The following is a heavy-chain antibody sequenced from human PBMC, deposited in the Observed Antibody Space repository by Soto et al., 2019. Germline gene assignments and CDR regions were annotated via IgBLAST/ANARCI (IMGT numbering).Heavy chain of an antibody. J-gene: IGHJ6*03. Sequence: GGSLRLSCAASGFTFSSYSMNWVRQAPGKGLEWVSSISSSSSYIYYADSVKGRFTISRDNAKNSLYLQMNSLRAEDTAVYYCARLYSSSYYYYYYMDVWGKGTTVTVSS. D-gene: IGHD6-6*01. CDR2: ISSSSSYI. CDR3: ARLYSSSYYYYYYMDV. CDR1: GFTFSSYS. V-gene: IGHV3-21*01.